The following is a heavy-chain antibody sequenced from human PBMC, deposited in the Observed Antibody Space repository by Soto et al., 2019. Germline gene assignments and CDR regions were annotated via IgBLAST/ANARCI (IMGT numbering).Heavy chain of an antibody. J-gene: IGHJ5*02. V-gene: IGHV3-30*03. CDR3: ARHNFDTGNWFDP. Sequence: GGSLRLSCAASGFTVSSYSMNWVRQAPGKGLEWVAVISYDGSNIYYADSVKGRFTISRDNSKNTLYLQVNSLRAEDTAVYYCARHNFDTGNWFDPWGQGTLVTVSS. CDR1: GFTVSSYS. CDR2: ISYDGSNI. D-gene: IGHD3-9*01.